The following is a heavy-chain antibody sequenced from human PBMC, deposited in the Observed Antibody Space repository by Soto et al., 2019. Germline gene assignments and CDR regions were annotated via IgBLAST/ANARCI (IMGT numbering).Heavy chain of an antibody. CDR1: GFTFSDYY. V-gene: IGHV3-11*05. CDR2: ISSSSSYT. Sequence: PGGSLRLSCAASGFTFSDYYMSWIRQAPGKGLEWVSYISSSSSYTNYADSVKGRFTISKDNAKNSLYLQMNSLRAEDTAVYYCARVNYDDLRRGPHHSNWFDPWGQGSLVTVSS. J-gene: IGHJ5*02. D-gene: IGHD4-4*01. CDR3: ARVNYDDLRRGPHHSNWFDP.